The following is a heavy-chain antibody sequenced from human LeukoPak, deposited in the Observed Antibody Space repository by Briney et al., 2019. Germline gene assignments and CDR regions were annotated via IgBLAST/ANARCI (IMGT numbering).Heavy chain of an antibody. Sequence: SETLSLTCTVSGGSISSYYWSWIRQPAGKGLEWIGRIYTSGSTNYNPSLKSRVTMSVDTSKNQFSLKLSSVTAADTAVYYCARDGSSWYGDYYYYMGVWGKGTTVTVSS. CDR2: IYTSGST. CDR1: GGSISSYY. D-gene: IGHD6-13*01. V-gene: IGHV4-4*07. J-gene: IGHJ6*03. CDR3: ARDGSSWYGDYYYYMGV.